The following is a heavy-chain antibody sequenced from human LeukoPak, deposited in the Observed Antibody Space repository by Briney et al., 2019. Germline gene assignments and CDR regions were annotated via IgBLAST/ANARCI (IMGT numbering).Heavy chain of an antibody. CDR3: ARVNPLMAPGAFDI. Sequence: GGSLRLSCAASGFTFSSYSMNWVRQAPGKGLAWVANIKQDGSEKYYVDSVKGRFTISRDNARNSLYLQMNSLRAEDTAIFYCARVNPLMAPGAFDIWGQGTMVAVSS. V-gene: IGHV3-7*01. CDR1: GFTFSSYS. CDR2: IKQDGSEK. J-gene: IGHJ3*02. D-gene: IGHD2-8*01.